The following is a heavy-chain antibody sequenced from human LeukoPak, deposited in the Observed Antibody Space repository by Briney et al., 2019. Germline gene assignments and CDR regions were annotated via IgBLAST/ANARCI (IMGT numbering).Heavy chain of an antibody. CDR2: ISGSGGST. CDR3: AKDGGSASGWYGV. J-gene: IGHJ4*02. D-gene: IGHD6-19*01. V-gene: IGHV3-23*01. CDR1: GFNFSSYA. Sequence: GGSLRLSCAASGFNFSSYAMSWVRQAPGKGLEWVSAISGSGGSTYYADSVKGRFTISRDNSKNTLYLQMNSLRAEDTAVYYCAKDGGSASGWYGVWGQGTLVTVSS.